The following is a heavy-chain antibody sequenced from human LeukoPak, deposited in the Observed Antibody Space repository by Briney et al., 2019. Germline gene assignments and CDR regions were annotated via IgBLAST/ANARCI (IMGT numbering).Heavy chain of an antibody. J-gene: IGHJ4*02. V-gene: IGHV5-10-1*01. CDR1: GYSFASYW. D-gene: IGHD2-2*01. CDR2: IDPSDSYT. Sequence: GESLKSSCKGSGYSFASYWITWVRQLPGKGLQWMGRIDPSDSYTNYNPSFQSHLTISADKSISTAYLQWSSLRASDTAMYYCASERYCSSTSCYFDYWGQGTLVTVSS. CDR3: ASERYCSSTSCYFDY.